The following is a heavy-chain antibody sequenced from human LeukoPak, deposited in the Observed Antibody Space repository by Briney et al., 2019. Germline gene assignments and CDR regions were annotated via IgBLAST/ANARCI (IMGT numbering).Heavy chain of an antibody. D-gene: IGHD3-3*01. CDR1: GGSISSSNW. J-gene: IGHJ4*02. CDR2: IYHSGST. V-gene: IGHV4-4*02. Sequence: PSETLSLTCAVSGGSISSSNWWSWVRQPPGKGLEWIGEIYHSGSTNYNPSLKSRVTISVDTSKNQFSLKLSSVTAADTAVYYCASGSGSPFDYWGQGTLVTVSS. CDR3: ASGSGSPFDY.